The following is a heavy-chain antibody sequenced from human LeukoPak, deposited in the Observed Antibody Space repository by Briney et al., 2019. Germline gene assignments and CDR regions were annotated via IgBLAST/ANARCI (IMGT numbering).Heavy chain of an antibody. Sequence: SVKVSCKASGGTFSSYAISWVRQAPGQGLEWMGGVIPIFGTANYAQKFQGRVTITADESTSTAYMELSSLRSEDTAVYYCARDYGDYRDYFDYWGQGTLVTVSS. CDR1: GGTFSSYA. CDR2: VIPIFGTA. CDR3: ARDYGDYRDYFDY. J-gene: IGHJ4*02. V-gene: IGHV1-69*13. D-gene: IGHD4-17*01.